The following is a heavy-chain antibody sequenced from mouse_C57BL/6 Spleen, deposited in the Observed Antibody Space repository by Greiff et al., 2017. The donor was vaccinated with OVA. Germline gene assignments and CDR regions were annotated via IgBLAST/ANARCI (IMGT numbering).Heavy chain of an antibody. CDR2: IDPEDGDT. V-gene: IGHV14-1*01. CDR1: GFNIKDYY. J-gene: IGHJ4*01. D-gene: IGHD1-1*01. CDR3: TTGGNLNGSSYGYAMDD. Sequence: EVQLQQSGAELVRPGASVKLSCTASGFNIKDYYMHWVKQRPEQGLEWIGRIDPEDGDTEYAPKFQGKATMTADTSSNPAYLQLSSLTSEDTAVYYCTTGGNLNGSSYGYAMDDWGQGTSVTVSS.